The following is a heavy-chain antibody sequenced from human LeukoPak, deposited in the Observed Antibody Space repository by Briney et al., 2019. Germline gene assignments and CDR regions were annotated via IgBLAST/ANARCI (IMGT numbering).Heavy chain of an antibody. D-gene: IGHD6-19*01. Sequence: GGSLRLSCAGSGFIFNNYAMHWVRQPLGKGLEWVSGNSWNSGTIDYADSVRGRFTISRDNAKNSLYLQMDSLRVEDTAFYYCAKDNRRHYTSGPNPDSLHWGQGALVTVSS. V-gene: IGHV3-9*01. J-gene: IGHJ4*02. CDR1: GFIFNNYA. CDR2: NSWNSGTI. CDR3: AKDNRRHYTSGPNPDSLH.